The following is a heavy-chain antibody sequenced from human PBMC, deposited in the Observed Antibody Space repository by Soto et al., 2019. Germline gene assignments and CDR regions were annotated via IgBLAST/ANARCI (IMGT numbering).Heavy chain of an antibody. CDR2: IGGSGGSI. V-gene: IGHV3-23*01. CDR1: GFTFSSYA. CDR3: AKYMRHGDYGRFDY. D-gene: IGHD4-17*01. J-gene: IGHJ4*02. Sequence: EVQLLESGGRLEQPGGSLRLSCAASGFTFSSYAMTWVRQAPGKGLEWVSAIGGSGGSIYYADTVKGRFIISRDNSKNTLYLQMNSLRVEDTAVYYCAKYMRHGDYGRFDYWGQGTLVTVSS.